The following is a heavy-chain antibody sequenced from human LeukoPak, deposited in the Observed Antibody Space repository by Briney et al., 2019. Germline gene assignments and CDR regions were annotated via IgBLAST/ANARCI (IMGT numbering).Heavy chain of an antibody. CDR2: MSSAGRTI. CDR3: AREVELYAFDV. D-gene: IGHD3-10*01. Sequence: GGSLRLSCAASGFPFSDYYMSWIRQAPGKGLEWVAFMSSAGRTIYYADSVKGRFTISRDNAKNTLYLQMNSLRAEDTAVYYCAREVELYAFDVWGRGAMVTVSS. V-gene: IGHV3-11*04. CDR1: GFPFSDYY. J-gene: IGHJ3*01.